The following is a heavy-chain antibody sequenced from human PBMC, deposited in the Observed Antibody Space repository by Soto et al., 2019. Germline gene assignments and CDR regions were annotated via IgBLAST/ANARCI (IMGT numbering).Heavy chain of an antibody. CDR1: WASVSSNSAA. J-gene: IGHJ5*02. D-gene: IGHD6-13*01. CDR3: TRGVRIAAAGTAFDP. CDR2: TYYRSKWYN. V-gene: IGHV6-1*01. Sequence: TPSLTCSISWASVSSNSAAWNWIRQSPSRGLEWLGRTYYRSKWYNDYAVSVKSRITINPDTSKNQFSLQLNSVTPEDTAAYYCTRGVRIAAAGTAFDPWGKGPRV.